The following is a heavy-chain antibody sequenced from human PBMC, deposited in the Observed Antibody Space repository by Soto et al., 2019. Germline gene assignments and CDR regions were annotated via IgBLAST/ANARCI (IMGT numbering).Heavy chain of an antibody. Sequence: GGSLRLSCAASGFTFSSYAMSLVRQAPGKGLEWVSAISGSGGSTYYADSVKGRFTISRDNSKNTLYLQMNSLRAEDTAVYYCAKSIGGGYCSGGSCYGNYWGQGTLVTVSS. CDR3: AKSIGGGYCSGGSCYGNY. J-gene: IGHJ4*02. CDR2: ISGSGGST. V-gene: IGHV3-23*01. D-gene: IGHD2-15*01. CDR1: GFTFSSYA.